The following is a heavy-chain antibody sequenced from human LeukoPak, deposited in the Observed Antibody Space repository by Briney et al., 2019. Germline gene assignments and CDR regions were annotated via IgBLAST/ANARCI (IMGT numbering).Heavy chain of an antibody. V-gene: IGHV1-18*01. Sequence: ASVKVSCKPSGYTFTSYGISWVRQAPGQGLEWMGWISAYNGNTNYAQKLQGRVTMTTDTSTSTAYMELRSLRSDDTAVYYCARGVGCSGGSCYSAHNDYWGQGTLVTVSS. CDR1: GYTFTSYG. CDR3: ARGVGCSGGSCYSAHNDY. CDR2: ISAYNGNT. D-gene: IGHD2-15*01. J-gene: IGHJ4*02.